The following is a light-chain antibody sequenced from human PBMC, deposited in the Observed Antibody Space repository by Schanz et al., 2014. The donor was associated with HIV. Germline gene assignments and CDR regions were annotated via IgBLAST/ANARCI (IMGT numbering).Light chain of an antibody. CDR3: AAWDDSLNGWV. CDR2: ATY. Sequence: QFVLTQPPSASGTPGQRVTMSCSASSSNIATNAVNWYQQLPGTAPKLLIYATYNRPSGVPDRFSGSSSGTSASLAISGLQSEDEADYYCAAWDDSLNGWVFGGGTKLTVL. V-gene: IGLV1-44*01. CDR1: SSNIATNA. J-gene: IGLJ3*02.